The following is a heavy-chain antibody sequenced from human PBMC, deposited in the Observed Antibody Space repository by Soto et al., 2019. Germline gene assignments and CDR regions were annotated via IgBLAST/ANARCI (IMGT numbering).Heavy chain of an antibody. D-gene: IGHD3-3*01. CDR3: ARQGFWSGYYTALFTFDY. CDR2: IYPGDSDT. CDR1: GYSFTSYW. V-gene: IGHV5-51*01. J-gene: IGHJ4*02. Sequence: GESLKISCNGSGYSFTSYWIGWVRQMPGKGLEWMGIIYPGDSDTRYSPSFQGQVTISADKSISTAYLQWSSLKASDTAMYYCARQGFWSGYYTALFTFDYWGQGTPVTV.